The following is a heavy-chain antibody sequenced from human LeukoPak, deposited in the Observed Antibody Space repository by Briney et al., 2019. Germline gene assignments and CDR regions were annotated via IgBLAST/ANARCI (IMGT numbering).Heavy chain of an antibody. CDR1: GFTFSSYS. J-gene: IGHJ4*02. CDR2: ITTNSNYI. CDR3: ARGPAAMVLSDF. V-gene: IGHV3-21*01. D-gene: IGHD2-2*01. Sequence: GGSLRLSCAASGFTFSSYSMNWVRQAPGKGLQWVSSITTNSNYIYYADSVKGRFTISRDNAQNSLYLQMNSLRADDTAVYYCARGPAAMVLSDFWGQGILVTVSS.